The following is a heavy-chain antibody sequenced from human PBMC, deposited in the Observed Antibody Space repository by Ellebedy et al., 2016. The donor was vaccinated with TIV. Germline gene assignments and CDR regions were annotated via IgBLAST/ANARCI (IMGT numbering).Heavy chain of an antibody. J-gene: IGHJ6*02. CDR1: GGSISSGGYS. CDR3: ARHEPGTPMYYYYGMDV. D-gene: IGHD1-14*01. V-gene: IGHV4-30-2*01. Sequence: MPSETLSLTCAVSGGSISSGGYSWSWIRQPPGKGLEWIGYIYHTGRTYYNPSLKGRVTISVDRSKNQFSLKLSSVTAADTAVYYCARHEPGTPMYYYYGMDVWGQGTTVTVSS. CDR2: IYHTGRT.